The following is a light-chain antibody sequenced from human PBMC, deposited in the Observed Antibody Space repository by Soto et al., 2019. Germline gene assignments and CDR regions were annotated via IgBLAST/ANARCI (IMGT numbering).Light chain of an antibody. CDR2: DAS. CDR1: QSVGYH. J-gene: IGKJ4*01. V-gene: IGKV3-11*01. Sequence: EIVLTQSPATLCLSPGERATLSCRASQSVGYHLAWYQQKPGQAPRLLIYDASNRATGIPARFSGSGSGTDFTLAISSLEPEDFAVYYCQQRSNWPPVTFGGGTKVEIK. CDR3: QQRSNWPPVT.